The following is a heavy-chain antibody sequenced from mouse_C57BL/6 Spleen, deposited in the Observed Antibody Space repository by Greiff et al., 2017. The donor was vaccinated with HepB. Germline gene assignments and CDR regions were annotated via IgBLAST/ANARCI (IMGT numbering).Heavy chain of an antibody. CDR3: SSWGVVERLDY. CDR2: IDPENGDT. CDR1: GFNIKDDY. D-gene: IGHD1-1*01. Sequence: EVQLQQSGAELVRPGASVKLSCTASGFNIKDDYMHWVKQRPEQGLEWIGWIDPENGDTEYASKFQGKATITADTSSNTAYLQLSSLTSEDTAVYYCSSWGVVERLDYWGQGTTLTVSS. J-gene: IGHJ2*01. V-gene: IGHV14-4*01.